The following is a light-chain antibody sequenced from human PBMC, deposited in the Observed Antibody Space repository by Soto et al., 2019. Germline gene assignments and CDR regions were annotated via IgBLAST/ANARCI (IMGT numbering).Light chain of an antibody. Sequence: EMVLTQSPGTLSLSPGERATLSCRASQSVSSSALAWYRQKPGQAPRRLIYGASSRATGIPDRFSGSGSGTNFTLSISSLEPEDFAVYYCEQYGSSPLSFGGGTKVDIK. V-gene: IGKV3-20*01. CDR2: GAS. J-gene: IGKJ4*01. CDR1: QSVSSSA. CDR3: EQYGSSPLS.